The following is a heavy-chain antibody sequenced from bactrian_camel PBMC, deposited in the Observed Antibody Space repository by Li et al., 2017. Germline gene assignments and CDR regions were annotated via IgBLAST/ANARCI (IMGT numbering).Heavy chain of an antibody. J-gene: IGHJ4*01. CDR3: AAELAPCRHIAVVASAMY. V-gene: IGHV3S55*01. Sequence: HVQLVESGGGSVQVGGSLRLSCVASGDTVGRYCMGWFRQTPDKEREGVAGIESDGSTSYADSVKGRFAISQDSAKNILYLQMHSLKPEDTAMYYCAAELAPCRHIAVVASAMYWGQGTQVTVS. CDR2: IESDGST. D-gene: IGHD7*01. CDR1: GDTVGRYC.